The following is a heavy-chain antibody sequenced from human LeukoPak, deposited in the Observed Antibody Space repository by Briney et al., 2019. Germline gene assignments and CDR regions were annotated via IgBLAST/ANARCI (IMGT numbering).Heavy chain of an antibody. CDR2: IYYSGST. Sequence: PSETLSLTCTASGGSISSYYWSWIRQPAGKGLEWIGYIYYSGSTNYNPSLKSRVTISVDTSKNQFSLKLSSVTAADTAVYYCARLAHYCSGGSCPGWFDPWGQGTLVTVSS. CDR3: ARLAHYCSGGSCPGWFDP. J-gene: IGHJ5*02. CDR1: GGSISSYY. D-gene: IGHD2-15*01. V-gene: IGHV4-59*08.